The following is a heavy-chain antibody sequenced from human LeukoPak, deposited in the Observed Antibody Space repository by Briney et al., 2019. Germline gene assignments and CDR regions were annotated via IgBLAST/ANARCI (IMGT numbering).Heavy chain of an antibody. Sequence: SETLSLTCTVSGGSISSYYWSWIRQPPGKGLEWIGYIYYSGSTNYNPSLKSRVTISVDTSKNQFSLKLSSVTAADTAVYYCARDGRGGDYWGQGTLVTVSS. CDR2: IYYSGST. CDR1: GGSISSYY. D-gene: IGHD2-15*01. J-gene: IGHJ4*02. V-gene: IGHV4-59*12. CDR3: ARDGRGGDY.